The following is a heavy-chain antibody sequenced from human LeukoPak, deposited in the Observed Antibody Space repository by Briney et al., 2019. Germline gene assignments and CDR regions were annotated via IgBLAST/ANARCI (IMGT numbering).Heavy chain of an antibody. CDR2: ISLAGRT. CDR1: GGSITTTNY. Sequence: SGTLSLTCGVSGGSITTTNYWSWVRQPPGGGLEWIGEISLAGRTRYNPSLKSRVNISIDESKNHLYLNLASVTAADTAVYYCSRESGPFCPFGHWGQGTLVAVAS. J-gene: IGHJ4*02. V-gene: IGHV4-4*02. D-gene: IGHD1-26*01. CDR3: SRESGPFCPFGH.